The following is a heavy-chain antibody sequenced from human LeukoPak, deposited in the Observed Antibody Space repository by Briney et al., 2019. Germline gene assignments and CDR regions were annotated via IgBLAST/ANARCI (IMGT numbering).Heavy chain of an antibody. CDR1: GYSFTSYW. CDR2: IYPGDSDS. CDR3: ARLSYGGEVVGATPVEY. V-gene: IGHV5-51*01. Sequence: GESLKISCKGSGYSFTSYWIGWVRQMPGKGLEWMGIIYPGDSDSRYSPSFQGQVTFSADKSISTAYLQWSSLKASDTAMYYCARLSYGGEVVGATPVEYWGQRTLVTVSS. J-gene: IGHJ4*02. D-gene: IGHD1-26*01.